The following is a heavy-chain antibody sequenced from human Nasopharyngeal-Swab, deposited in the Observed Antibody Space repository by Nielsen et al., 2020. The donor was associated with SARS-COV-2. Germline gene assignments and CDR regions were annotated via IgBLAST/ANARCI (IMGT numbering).Heavy chain of an antibody. CDR1: GFTFSSYS. J-gene: IGHJ6*02. CDR3: ARAEVAGTWTALGAYYYYGMDV. D-gene: IGHD6-19*01. CDR2: ISSSSSYI. Sequence: GESLKISCAASGFTFSSYSMNWVRQAPGKGLEWVSSISSSSSYIYYADSVEGRFTISRDNAKNSLYLQMNSLRAEDTAVYYCARAEVAGTWTALGAYYYYGMDVWGQGTTVTVSS. V-gene: IGHV3-21*01.